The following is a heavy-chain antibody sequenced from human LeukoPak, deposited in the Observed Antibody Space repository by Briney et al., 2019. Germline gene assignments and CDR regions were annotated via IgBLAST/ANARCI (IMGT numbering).Heavy chain of an antibody. Sequence: SGTLSLTCAVYGGSFSGYYWSWIRQPPGKGLEWIGEINHSGSTNYNPSLKSRVTISVDTSKNQFSLRLSSVTAADTAVYYCARGLQYCSGGSCYARFDPWGQGTLVTVSS. J-gene: IGHJ5*02. D-gene: IGHD2-15*01. CDR2: INHSGST. V-gene: IGHV4-34*01. CDR1: GGSFSGYY. CDR3: ARGLQYCSGGSCYARFDP.